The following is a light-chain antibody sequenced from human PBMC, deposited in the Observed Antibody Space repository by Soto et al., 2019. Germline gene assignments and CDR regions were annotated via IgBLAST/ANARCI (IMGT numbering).Light chain of an antibody. Sequence: DIVLTQSPATLSLSPGERVTLSCRASQNIYNYLAWYQQQPGQAPRLLIYDASNRATGIPARFSGSGSGTDFTITISSREPEDSAVYCCQQRSSWPWTFGQGTKVEIK. CDR3: QQRSSWPWT. J-gene: IGKJ1*01. CDR2: DAS. V-gene: IGKV3-11*01. CDR1: QNIYNY.